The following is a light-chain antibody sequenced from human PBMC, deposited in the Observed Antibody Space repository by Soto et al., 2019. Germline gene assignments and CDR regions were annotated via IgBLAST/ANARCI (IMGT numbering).Light chain of an antibody. CDR3: QQHGGSPLYT. J-gene: IGKJ2*01. CDR1: QSVSSIY. CDR2: GAS. Sequence: EIVLTQSPGTLSLSPGERATLSCRASQSVSSIYLAWYQQKPGQAPRLLIHGASSRATGISDRFSGSGSATDFTLTISSLEPEDFAVYFCQQHGGSPLYTFGQGTKLQI. V-gene: IGKV3-20*01.